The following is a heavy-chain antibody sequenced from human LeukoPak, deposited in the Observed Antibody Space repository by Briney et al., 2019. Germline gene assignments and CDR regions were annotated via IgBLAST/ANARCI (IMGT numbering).Heavy chain of an antibody. D-gene: IGHD1-26*01. CDR3: TRDEAVGAPFDY. J-gene: IGHJ4*02. CDR1: GFTFSNYW. CDR2: ITSDGSST. Sequence: PGGSLRLSCVASGFTFSNYWMHSVRPAPGKGLVWVSRITSDGSSTRYAASVKGRFTISRDNAKNTLYLHMNSLRAEDTAVYYCTRDEAVGAPFDYWGQGTLVTVSS. V-gene: IGHV3-74*01.